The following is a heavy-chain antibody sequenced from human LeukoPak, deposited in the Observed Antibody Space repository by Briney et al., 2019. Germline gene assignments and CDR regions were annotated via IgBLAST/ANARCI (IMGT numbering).Heavy chain of an antibody. CDR3: AKDIGSRWREGWFDP. CDR1: GFTFDDYA. J-gene: IGHJ5*02. CDR2: ISWNSGSI. V-gene: IGHV3-9*01. Sequence: GGSLRLSCAASGFTFDDYAMHWVRQAPGKGLEWVSGISWNSGSIGYADSVKGRFTISRDNAKNSLYLQMNSLRAEDTALYYCAKDIGSRWREGWFDPWGQGTLVTVSS. D-gene: IGHD6-13*01.